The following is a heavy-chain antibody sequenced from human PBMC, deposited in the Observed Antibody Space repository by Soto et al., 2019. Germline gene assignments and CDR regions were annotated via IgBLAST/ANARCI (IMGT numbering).Heavy chain of an antibody. V-gene: IGHV4-59*01. CDR1: GGSISSYY. CDR2: IYYSGST. CDR3: ARQGEELLHLGELWSDAFDI. D-gene: IGHD3-16*01. J-gene: IGHJ3*02. Sequence: QVQLQESGPGLVKPSETLSLTCTVSGGSISSYYWSWIRQPPGKGLEWLGYIYYSGSTNYNPSLKSRVTISVDTSKNQCSLKLSSVTAADTAVYYCARQGEELLHLGELWSDAFDIWGQGTMVTVSS.